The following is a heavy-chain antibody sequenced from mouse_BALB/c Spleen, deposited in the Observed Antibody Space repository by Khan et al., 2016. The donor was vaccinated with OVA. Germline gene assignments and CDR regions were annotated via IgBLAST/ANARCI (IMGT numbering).Heavy chain of an antibody. CDR3: ARSGYGNQFAY. J-gene: IGHJ3*01. CDR1: GYTFTSYY. Sequence: QVQLQQPGAALVRPGASVKISCKASGYTFTSYYMYWVKQRPGQGLEWIGGINPTDGGTRFNEKFKGKATLTVDQSSSTAYMHLSSLTTEDSAIYYCARSGYGNQFAYWGQGPCVTVSA. D-gene: IGHD2-1*01. CDR2: INPTDGGT. V-gene: IGHV1-53*01.